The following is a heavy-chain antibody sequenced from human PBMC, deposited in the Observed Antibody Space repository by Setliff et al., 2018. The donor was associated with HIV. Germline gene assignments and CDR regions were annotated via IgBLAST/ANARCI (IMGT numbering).Heavy chain of an antibody. J-gene: IGHJ4*02. CDR1: GFTVSTKY. V-gene: IGHV3-66*03. D-gene: IGHD1-26*01. CDR2: LYPSGIT. Sequence: GSLRLSCVVSGFTVSTKYMSWVRQAPGKGLEWVSILYPSGITNYAASVKGRFTISRDSSDTTVSLQMNSLRSEDTAIYYCARDRGTQHYSFDYWGQGTLVTAPQ. CDR3: ARDRGTQHYSFDY.